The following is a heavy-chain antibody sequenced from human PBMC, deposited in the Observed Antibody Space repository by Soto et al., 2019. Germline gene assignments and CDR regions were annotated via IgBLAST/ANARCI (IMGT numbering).Heavy chain of an antibody. CDR2: ISYDGSNK. Sequence: QVQLVESGGGVVQPGRSLRLSCAASGFTFSSYGMHWVRQAPGKGLEWVAVISYDGSNKYYADSVKGRFTISRDNSKNTLYLQRNSLRAEDTAVYYCAKDRAMIVVVSAFDIWGQGTMVTVSS. CDR1: GFTFSSYG. CDR3: AKDRAMIVVVSAFDI. J-gene: IGHJ3*02. D-gene: IGHD3-22*01. V-gene: IGHV3-30*18.